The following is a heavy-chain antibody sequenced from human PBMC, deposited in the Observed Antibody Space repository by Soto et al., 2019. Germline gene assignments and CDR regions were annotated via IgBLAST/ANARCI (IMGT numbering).Heavy chain of an antibody. CDR2: INHSGST. Sequence: SETLSLTCAVYGGSFSGYYWTWIRQPPGTGLEWIGEINHSGSTNYNPSLKSRVTISVDTSKNQFSLKLNSVTAADTAVYYCANPNGSNYVRFFQHCGQGTLVTVSS. CDR1: GGSFSGYY. J-gene: IGHJ1*01. CDR3: ANPNGSNYVRFFQH. V-gene: IGHV4-34*01. D-gene: IGHD1-26*01.